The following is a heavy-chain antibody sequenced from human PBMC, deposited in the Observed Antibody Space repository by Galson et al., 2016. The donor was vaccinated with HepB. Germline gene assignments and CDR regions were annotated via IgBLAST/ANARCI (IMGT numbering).Heavy chain of an antibody. D-gene: IGHD6-13*01. CDR2: ISGSGDIT. V-gene: IGHV3-23*01. J-gene: IGHJ4*02. CDR1: GFTFSSFA. Sequence: SLRLSCAASGFTFSSFAMSWVRQAPGKGLEWISGISGSGDITYDADSVKGRFTISRDDSKNTLYLQMNSLRAEDTAVYYCARDTSIAAAGMGSVYWGQGTLVTVSS. CDR3: ARDTSIAAAGMGSVY.